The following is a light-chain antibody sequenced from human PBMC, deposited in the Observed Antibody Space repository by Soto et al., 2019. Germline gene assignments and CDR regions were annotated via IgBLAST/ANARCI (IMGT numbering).Light chain of an antibody. Sequence: DIPITKSPSSVSGYFGDRVPITCRASQDISSWVAWYQQKPGKAPKLLISAASSLQSGVPRRFSGSGSGTDFTLTISSLQPEDFAPYFCQQANSCPIRFGQGTRLEIK. CDR1: QDISSW. CDR2: AAS. J-gene: IGKJ5*01. V-gene: IGKV1-12*01. CDR3: QQANSCPIR.